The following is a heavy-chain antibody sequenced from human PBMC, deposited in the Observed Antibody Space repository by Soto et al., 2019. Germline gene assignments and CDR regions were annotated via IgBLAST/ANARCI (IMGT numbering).Heavy chain of an antibody. Sequence: SVKVSCKASGFTFTSSAMQCVRQARGQRLEWIGWIVVGSGNTNYAQKFQERVTITRDMSTSTAYMELSSLRSEDTAVYYCAAGKRYDILTGYHSWGQGTLVTVSS. V-gene: IGHV1-58*02. J-gene: IGHJ4*02. CDR2: IVVGSGNT. CDR3: AAGKRYDILTGYHS. CDR1: GFTFTSSA. D-gene: IGHD3-9*01.